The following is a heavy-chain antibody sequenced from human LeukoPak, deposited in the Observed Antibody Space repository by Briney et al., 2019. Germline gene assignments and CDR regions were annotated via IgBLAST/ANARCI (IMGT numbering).Heavy chain of an antibody. CDR3: ARVVPNWGAHDAFDI. CDR2: INNSGST. CDR1: GGSFSGYY. D-gene: IGHD7-27*01. Sequence: SETLSLTCAVYGGSFSGYYWSWIRQPPGKGLEWIGEINNSGSTNYNPSLKSRVTISVDTSKNQFSLKLSSVTAADTAVYYCARVVPNWGAHDAFDIWGQGTMVTVSS. V-gene: IGHV4-34*01. J-gene: IGHJ3*02.